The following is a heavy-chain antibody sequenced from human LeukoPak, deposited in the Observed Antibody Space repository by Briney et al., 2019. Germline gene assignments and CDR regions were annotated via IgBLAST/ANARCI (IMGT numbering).Heavy chain of an antibody. CDR2: IDWDDDT. J-gene: IGHJ4*02. CDR3: ARGRYYFDY. V-gene: IGHV2-70*11. CDR1: GFSLTTLEVS. Sequence: SGPALVKPTQTLTLTCTFSGFSLTTLEVSVNWIRQPPGEALEWLARIDWDDDTYYTTSLKSKLTISKDPSKNQVVLTMTNMDPVDTATYYCARGRYYFDYWGQGALVTVSS.